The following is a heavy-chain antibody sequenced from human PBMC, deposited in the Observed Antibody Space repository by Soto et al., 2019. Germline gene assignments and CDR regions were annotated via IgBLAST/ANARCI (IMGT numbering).Heavy chain of an antibody. CDR2: IKQDGSEK. J-gene: IGHJ4*02. V-gene: IGHV3-7*01. CDR3: ARSQEWDSVYFDY. D-gene: IGHD1-26*01. Sequence: GGSLRLSCAASGFTFSSYWMSWVRQAPGKGLEWVANIKQDGSEKYYVDSVKGRFTISRDNAKNSLYLQMNSLRAEDTAVYYCARSQEWDSVYFDYWGQGTLVTVSS. CDR1: GFTFSSYW.